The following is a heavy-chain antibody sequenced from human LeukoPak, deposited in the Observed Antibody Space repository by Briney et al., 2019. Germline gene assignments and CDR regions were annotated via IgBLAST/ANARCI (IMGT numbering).Heavy chain of an antibody. Sequence: SQTLSLTCTVSGGSNSSGDYYWSWIRQPPGKGLEWIGYIYYSGSTYYNPSLKSRVTISVDTSKNQFSLKLSSVTAADTAVYYCARASSGTGLGFDPWGQGTLVTVSS. J-gene: IGHJ5*02. CDR2: IYYSGST. D-gene: IGHD3-3*01. CDR1: GGSNSSGDYY. V-gene: IGHV4-30-4*01. CDR3: ARASSGTGLGFDP.